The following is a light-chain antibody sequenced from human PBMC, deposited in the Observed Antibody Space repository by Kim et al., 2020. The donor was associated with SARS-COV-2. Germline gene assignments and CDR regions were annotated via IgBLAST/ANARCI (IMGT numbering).Light chain of an antibody. CDR2: DVS. V-gene: IGLV2-14*03. CDR1: SSDVGGYNY. CDR3: SSYTSGSTVV. Sequence: QSALTQPASVSGSPGQSIIISCTGTSSDVGGYNYVSWYQHHPGKAPKLMIYDVSKRPSGVSNRFSGSKSGNTASLTISGLQAEDEADYYCSSYTSGSTVVFGGGTQLTVL. J-gene: IGLJ2*01.